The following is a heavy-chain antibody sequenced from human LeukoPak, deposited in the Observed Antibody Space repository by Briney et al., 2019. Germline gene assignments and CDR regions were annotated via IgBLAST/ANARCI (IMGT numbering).Heavy chain of an antibody. CDR3: FTFGGVLTKPTQDY. J-gene: IGHJ4*02. Sequence: SETLSLTCTVSGGSISSSNYYWGWIRQPPGKGLEWIGSIYYSGSTYYNPSLKSRVTISVDTSKNQFSLKLSSVTAADTAVYYCFTFGGVLTKPTQDYWGQGTLVTVSS. CDR1: GGSISSSNYY. V-gene: IGHV4-39*07. D-gene: IGHD3-16*01. CDR2: IYYSGST.